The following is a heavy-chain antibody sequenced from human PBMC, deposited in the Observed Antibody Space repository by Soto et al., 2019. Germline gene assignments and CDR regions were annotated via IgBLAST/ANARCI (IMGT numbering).Heavy chain of an antibody. CDR1: GLTFSSSW. V-gene: IGHV3-74*01. D-gene: IGHD6-19*01. CDR3: ARGPTGWYGYDY. J-gene: IGHJ4*02. CDR2: IKSDGSTT. Sequence: EVQLVESGGGLVQPGGSLRLSCAASGLTFSSSWMHWVRQAPGKGLEWVSRIKSDGSTTNYADSVKGRFPIPRANAKNTMYLQMNSLRAEDTAVYYCARGPTGWYGYDYWGQGTLVTVSS.